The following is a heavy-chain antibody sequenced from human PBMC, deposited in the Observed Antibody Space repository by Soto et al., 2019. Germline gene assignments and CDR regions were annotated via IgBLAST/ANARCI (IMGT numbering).Heavy chain of an antibody. CDR3: ARDLSSSWYRNYYYGMDV. CDR2: IYPGDSDT. V-gene: IGHV5-51*01. CDR1: GYTFTNNW. Sequence: PGESLKISCKGSGYTFTNNWVGWVRQMPGKGLEWMGIIYPGDSDTRYSPSFQGQVTISVDKSIATAYLQWSSLRSDDTAVYYCARDLSSSWYRNYYYGMDVWGQGTTVTVSS. J-gene: IGHJ6*02. D-gene: IGHD6-13*01.